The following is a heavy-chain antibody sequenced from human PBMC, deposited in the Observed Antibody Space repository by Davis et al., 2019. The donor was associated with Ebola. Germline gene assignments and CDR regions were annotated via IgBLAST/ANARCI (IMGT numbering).Heavy chain of an antibody. V-gene: IGHV3-21*01. J-gene: IGHJ4*02. CDR1: GFTFSSYS. CDR3: ARDIIGCGGDCYSGSTDY. CDR2: ISSSSSYI. Sequence: PGGSLRLSCAASGFTFSSYSMNWVRQAPGKGLEWVSSISSSSSYIYYADSVKGRFTISRDNAKNSLYLQMNSLRAEDTAVYYCARDIIGCGGDCYSGSTDYWGQGTLVTVSS. D-gene: IGHD2-21*02.